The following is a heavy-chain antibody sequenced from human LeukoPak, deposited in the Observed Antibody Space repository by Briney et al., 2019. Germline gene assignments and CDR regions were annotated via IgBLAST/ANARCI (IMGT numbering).Heavy chain of an antibody. J-gene: IGHJ4*02. CDR3: ARGWHGSSSGGYYFDY. D-gene: IGHD6-6*01. V-gene: IGHV4-34*01. Sequence: SETLSLTCAVHGGSFSGYYWSWIRQPPGKGLEWIGEINHSGSTNYNPSLKSRVTISVDTSKNQFSLKLSSVTAADTAVYYCARGWHGSSSGGYYFDYWGQGTLVTVSS. CDR2: INHSGST. CDR1: GGSFSGYY.